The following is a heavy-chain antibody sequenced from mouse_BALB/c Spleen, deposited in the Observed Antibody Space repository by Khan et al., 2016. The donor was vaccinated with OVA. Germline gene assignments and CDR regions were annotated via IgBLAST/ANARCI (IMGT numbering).Heavy chain of an antibody. J-gene: IGHJ1*01. CDR3: AKPYYDPRDFEV. CDR2: IAPANGNT. D-gene: IGHD2-4*01. Sequence: VQLQQSGAELVKPGASVKLSCTASGFTINDTYLHWVKQRPAQGLEWIGRIAPANGNTKYDPKFQSKTTITADTSSNTSYLQLNTVTSEDTAVYYCAKPYYDPRDFEVWGAGTTVTVSS. CDR1: GFTINDTY. V-gene: IGHV14-3*02.